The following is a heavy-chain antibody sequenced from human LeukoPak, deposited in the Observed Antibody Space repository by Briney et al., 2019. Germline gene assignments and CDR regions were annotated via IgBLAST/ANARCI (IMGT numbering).Heavy chain of an antibody. CDR2: ISWDGGST. J-gene: IGHJ4*02. V-gene: IGHV3-43*01. CDR1: GFTFDDYT. CDR3: AKGTYYYDSSGYQIDY. Sequence: PGGSLRLSCAASGFTFDDYTMHWVRQAPGKGLEWVSLISWDGGSTYYADSVKGRFTISRDNSKNSLYLQMNSLRTEDTALYYCAKGTYYYDSSGYQIDYWGQGTLVTVSS. D-gene: IGHD3-22*01.